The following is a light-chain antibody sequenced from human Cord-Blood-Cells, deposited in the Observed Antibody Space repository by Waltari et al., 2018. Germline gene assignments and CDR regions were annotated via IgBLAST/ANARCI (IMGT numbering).Light chain of an antibody. V-gene: IGLV3-19*01. CDR1: SLRSYN. Sequence: SSELTQDPAVSVALGQTVRITCQGDSLRSYNASWYQQKPGQAPVLVIYGKNTRPSGIPDRFSGSSSGNTASLTITGAQAEDEADYYCNSRDSSGNHLVFGGGTKLTVL. CDR2: GKN. CDR3: NSRDSSGNHLV. J-gene: IGLJ3*02.